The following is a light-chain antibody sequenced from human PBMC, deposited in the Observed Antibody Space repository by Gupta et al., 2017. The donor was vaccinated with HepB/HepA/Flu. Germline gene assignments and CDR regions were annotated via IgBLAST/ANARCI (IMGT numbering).Light chain of an antibody. J-gene: IGKJ1*01. CDR1: QSVSSSY. CDR2: GAS. CDR3: QQYGSSPMT. V-gene: IGKV3-20*01. Sequence: IVLTQSPGTLSLSPGERSTLSCSASQSVSSSYLAWYQQKPGQAPKLLIYGASSRATDIPDRFSGSRSGTDFTLTISRLEPEDFAVYYCQQYGSSPMTFGQGTKVEIK.